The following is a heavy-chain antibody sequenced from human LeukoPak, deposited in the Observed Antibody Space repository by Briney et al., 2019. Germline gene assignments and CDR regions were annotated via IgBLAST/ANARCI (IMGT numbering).Heavy chain of an antibody. D-gene: IGHD3-3*01. V-gene: IGHV1-18*01. CDR2: ISAYNGNT. CDR1: GYTFTIYG. Sequence: AASVKVSCKASGYTFTIYGISWVRHAPGQGLEWMGWISAYNGNTNYAQKLQGRVTMTTDTSTSTAYMELRSLRSDDTAVYYCARDREWFLDYWGQGTLVTVSS. J-gene: IGHJ4*02. CDR3: ARDREWFLDY.